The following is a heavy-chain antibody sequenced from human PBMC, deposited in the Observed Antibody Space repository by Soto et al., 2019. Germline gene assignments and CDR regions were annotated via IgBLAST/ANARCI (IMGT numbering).Heavy chain of an antibody. CDR3: ARVIGPVRYYYDSSGYLN. Sequence: SETLSLTCAVSGYSISSGYYWGWIRQPPGKGLVWIGSIYHSGSAYYNPSLKSRVTISVDTSKNQSSLKLSSVTAADTAVYYCARVIGPVRYYYDSSGYLNWGQGTLVTVSS. J-gene: IGHJ4*02. D-gene: IGHD3-22*01. V-gene: IGHV4-38-2*01. CDR1: GYSISSGYY. CDR2: IYHSGSA.